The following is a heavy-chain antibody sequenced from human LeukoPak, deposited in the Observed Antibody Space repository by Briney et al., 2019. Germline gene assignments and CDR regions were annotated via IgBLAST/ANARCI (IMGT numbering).Heavy chain of an antibody. V-gene: IGHV3-49*04. Sequence: GGSLRLSCAASGFTFSNYEMHWVRQAPGKGLEWVGFIRSKTYGGTTEYAASVKGRFTISRDDSKSIAYLQMNSLKTEDTAVYYCTTHSRPWYYYDSSGYFDYWGQGTLVTVSS. D-gene: IGHD3-22*01. CDR3: TTHSRPWYYYDSSGYFDY. CDR1: GFTFSNYE. J-gene: IGHJ4*02. CDR2: IRSKTYGGTT.